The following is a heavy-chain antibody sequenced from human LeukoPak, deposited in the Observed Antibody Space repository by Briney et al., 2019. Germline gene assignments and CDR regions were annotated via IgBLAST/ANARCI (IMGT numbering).Heavy chain of an antibody. CDR3: ARDRIQLWLGYFDL. J-gene: IGHJ2*01. Sequence: ASVKVSCKASGYTFTSYGISWVRRAPGQGLEWMGWISAYNGNTNYAQKLQGRVTMTTDTSTSTAYMELRSLRSDDTAVYYCARDRIQLWLGYFDLWGRGTLVTVSS. CDR1: GYTFTSYG. V-gene: IGHV1-18*01. CDR2: ISAYNGNT. D-gene: IGHD5-18*01.